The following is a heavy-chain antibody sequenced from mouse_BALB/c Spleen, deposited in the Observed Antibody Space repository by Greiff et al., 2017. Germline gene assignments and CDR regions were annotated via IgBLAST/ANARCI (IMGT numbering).Heavy chain of an antibody. CDR3: ARDYGSHFDY. V-gene: IGHV5-17*02. CDR2: ISSGSSTI. Sequence: EVKVVESGGGLVQPGGSRKLSCAASGFTFSSFGMHWVRQAPEKGLEWVAYISSGSSTIYYADTVKGRFTISRDNPKNTLFLQMTSLRSEDTAMYYCARDYGSHFDYWGQGTTLTVSS. D-gene: IGHD1-2*01. J-gene: IGHJ2*01. CDR1: GFTFSSFG.